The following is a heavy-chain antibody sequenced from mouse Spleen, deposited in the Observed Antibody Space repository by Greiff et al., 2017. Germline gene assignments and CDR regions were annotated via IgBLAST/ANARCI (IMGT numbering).Heavy chain of an antibody. J-gene: IGHJ3*01. CDR3: ARGGYSRFAY. CDR1: GFTFSDYG. D-gene: IGHD2-12*01. Sequence: EVQLVESGGGLVKPGGSLKLSCAASGFTFSDYGMAWVRQAPGKGPEWVAFISNLAYSIYYADTVTGRFTISRENAKNTLYLEMSSLRSEDTAMYYCARGGYSRFAYWGQGTLVTVSA. CDR2: ISNLAYSI. V-gene: IGHV5-15*01.